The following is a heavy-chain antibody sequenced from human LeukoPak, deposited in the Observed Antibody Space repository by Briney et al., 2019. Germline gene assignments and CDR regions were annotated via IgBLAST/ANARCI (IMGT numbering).Heavy chain of an antibody. CDR2: ISAYNGNI. CDR1: GYTFTSYG. D-gene: IGHD2-2*02. CDR3: AGGCSSTSCYTY. V-gene: IGHV1-18*01. J-gene: IGHJ4*02. Sequence: GASVKVSCKASGYTFTSYGISWVRQAPGQGLEWMGWISAYNGNINYAQKFQGRVTMTTDTSATTAYMELRSLRSEDTAVYYCAGGCSSTSCYTYWGQGTLVTVSS.